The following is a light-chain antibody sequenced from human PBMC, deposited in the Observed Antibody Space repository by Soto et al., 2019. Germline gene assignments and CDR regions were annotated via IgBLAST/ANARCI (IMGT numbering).Light chain of an antibody. CDR1: QSVSSSY. Sequence: EIVLTQSPGTLSLSPGERATLSCRASQSVSSSYLAWYQQKPGQAPRLLIYGASSRATGIPDRFSGSGSGTDFTLTISSLEPEDFALYYCQQYFTFGPGTNVHIK. J-gene: IGKJ3*01. CDR2: GAS. CDR3: QQYFT. V-gene: IGKV3-20*01.